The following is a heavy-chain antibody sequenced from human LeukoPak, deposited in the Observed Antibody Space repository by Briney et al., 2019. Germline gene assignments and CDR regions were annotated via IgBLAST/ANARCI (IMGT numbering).Heavy chain of an antibody. CDR3: VKALAYCGGDCYPTLFDY. Sequence: GGSLRLSCSASGFTFSSYAMHWVRQAPGKGLEYVSAISSNGGSTYYADSVKGRFTISRDNSKNTLYLQMSSLRAEDTAVYYCVKALAYCGGDCYPTLFDYWGQGTLVTVSS. D-gene: IGHD2-21*02. V-gene: IGHV3-64D*06. J-gene: IGHJ4*02. CDR2: ISSNGGST. CDR1: GFTFSSYA.